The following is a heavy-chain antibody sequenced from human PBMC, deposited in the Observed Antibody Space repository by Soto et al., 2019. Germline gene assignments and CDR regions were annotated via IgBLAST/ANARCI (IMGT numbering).Heavy chain of an antibody. CDR2: IYHSGGT. Sequence: SETLSLTCSVSSGSITNYYWSWIRQPPGKGLEWIGYIYHSGGTDYNPSLKSRVTISVDTSKNQFSLKLSSVTSADTAVYYCARDRRDFWSAADSGDYYQGMDVWGPGTTVTVSS. CDR1: SGSITNYY. V-gene: IGHV4-59*01. J-gene: IGHJ6*02. D-gene: IGHD3-3*01. CDR3: ARDRRDFWSAADSGDYYQGMDV.